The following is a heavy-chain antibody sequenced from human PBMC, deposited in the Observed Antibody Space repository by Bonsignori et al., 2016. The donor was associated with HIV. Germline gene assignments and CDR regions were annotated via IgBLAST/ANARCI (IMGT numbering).Heavy chain of an antibody. CDR2: IIPMLGTA. CDR3: ARAASSWDS. D-gene: IGHD6-25*01. CDR1: GGSFRTSA. Sequence: QVQLVQSGAEVKKPGSSVKVSCKVSGGSFRTSAVTWVRQAPGQGLEWVGGIIPMLGTANYTQKFQGRLTITADKSTNTVYFELTNLRFDDTAVYYCARAASSWDSWGQGTLVTVSS. V-gene: IGHV1-69*14. J-gene: IGHJ4*02.